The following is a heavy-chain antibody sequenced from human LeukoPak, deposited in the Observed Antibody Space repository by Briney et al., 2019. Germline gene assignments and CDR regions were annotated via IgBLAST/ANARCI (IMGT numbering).Heavy chain of an antibody. CDR3: ARDPVHQAALDY. CDR1: GFTFSSYG. J-gene: IGHJ4*02. Sequence: PGGSLRLSYAASGFTFSSYGMHWVRQAPGKGLEWVAVIWYDGSNKYYADSVKGRFTISRDNSKNTLYLQMNSLRAEDTAVYHCARDPVHQAALDYWGQGTLVTVSS. D-gene: IGHD6-6*01. CDR2: IWYDGSNK. V-gene: IGHV3-33*01.